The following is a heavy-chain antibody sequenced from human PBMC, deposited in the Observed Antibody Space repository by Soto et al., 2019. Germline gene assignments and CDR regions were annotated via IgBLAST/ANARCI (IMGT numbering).Heavy chain of an antibody. V-gene: IGHV3-23*01. Sequence: EVQLLESGGGLVQPGGSLRLSCAASGFTFSSYAMSWVRQAPGKGLEWVSAISGSGGSTYYADSVKGRFTISRDNSKNTLSLQMNSPRAEDTAVYYCANGAVVVRGWFDPWVHGTLVTVSS. D-gene: IGHD2-2*01. CDR3: ANGAVVVRGWFDP. J-gene: IGHJ5*02. CDR1: GFTFSSYA. CDR2: ISGSGGST.